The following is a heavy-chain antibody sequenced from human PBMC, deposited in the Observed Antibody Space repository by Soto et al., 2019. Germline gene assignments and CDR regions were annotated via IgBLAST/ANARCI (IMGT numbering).Heavy chain of an antibody. J-gene: IGHJ4*02. CDR2: IYHSGST. D-gene: IGHD3-10*01. Sequence: SETLSLTCAVSGGSISSGGYSWSWIRQPPGKGLEWIGHIYHSGSTYYNPSLKSRVTISVGTSKNQFSLKLTSVTAADTAVYYCARQNYDSGTSWAWGQGTLVTVSS. V-gene: IGHV4-30-2*02. CDR1: GGSISSGGYS. CDR3: ARQNYDSGTSWA.